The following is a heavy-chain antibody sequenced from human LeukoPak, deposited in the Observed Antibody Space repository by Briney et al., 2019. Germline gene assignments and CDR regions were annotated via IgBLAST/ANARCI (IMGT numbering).Heavy chain of an antibody. CDR1: GFTFSSYS. J-gene: IGHJ5*02. V-gene: IGHV3-21*01. CDR2: ISSSSSYI. D-gene: IGHD6-13*01. Sequence: GGSLRLSCAASGFTFSSYSMNWVRQAPGKGLEWVSYISSSSSYIYYADSVKGRFTISRDNAKNSLYLQMNSLRAEDTAVYYCAREVAAAGTRWFDPWGQGTLVTVSS. CDR3: AREVAAAGTRWFDP.